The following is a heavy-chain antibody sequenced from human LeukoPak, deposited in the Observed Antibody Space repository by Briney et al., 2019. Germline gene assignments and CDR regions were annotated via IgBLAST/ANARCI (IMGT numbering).Heavy chain of an antibody. CDR1: GFIFDTYG. CDR2: IAYDGSNK. Sequence: PGGSLRPSCAASGFIFDTYGMLWVRQAPGKGLGWVAVIAYDGSNKVYADSVKGRFTISRDNSKNTLYLQMNSLRGEDTAVYYCAKEKAIATINYGLDVWGQGTTVTVSS. J-gene: IGHJ6*02. V-gene: IGHV3-30*18. CDR3: AKEKAIATINYGLDV. D-gene: IGHD1-1*01.